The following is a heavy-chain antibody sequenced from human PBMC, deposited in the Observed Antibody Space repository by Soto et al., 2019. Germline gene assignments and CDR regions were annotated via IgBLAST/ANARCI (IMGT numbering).Heavy chain of an antibody. D-gene: IGHD3-10*01. Sequence: PSETLSLTCTVSGGSISSYYWSWIRQPPGKGLEWIGYIYYSGSTNYNPSLKSRVTISVDTSKNQFSLKLSSVTAADTAVYYCARERLWFGESTLQPYYYGMDVWGQGTTVTVSS. J-gene: IGHJ6*02. V-gene: IGHV4-59*01. CDR2: IYYSGST. CDR3: ARERLWFGESTLQPYYYGMDV. CDR1: GGSISSYY.